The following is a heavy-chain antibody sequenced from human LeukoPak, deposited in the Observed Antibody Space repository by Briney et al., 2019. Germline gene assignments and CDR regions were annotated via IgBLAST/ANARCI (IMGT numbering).Heavy chain of an antibody. CDR3: VRGWDRYNWFDP. V-gene: IGHV4-39*07. CDR1: GGSISRSSYY. CDR2: IYYSGST. J-gene: IGHJ5*02. D-gene: IGHD1-26*01. Sequence: SETLSLTCTVSGGSISRSSYYWGWIRQPPGKGLEWIGRIYYSGSTHYNPSLKSRVTISVDTSKNQFSLKLSSVTAADTAVYYCVRGWDRYNWFDPWGQGTLVTVSS.